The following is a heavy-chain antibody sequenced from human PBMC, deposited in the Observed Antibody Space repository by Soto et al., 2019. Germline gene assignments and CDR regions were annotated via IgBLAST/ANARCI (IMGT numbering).Heavy chain of an antibody. D-gene: IGHD3-9*01. J-gene: IGHJ6*02. CDR2: ISWNSGSI. CDR1: GFTCDDYA. Sequence: EVQLVESGGGLVQPGRSLRLSCAASGFTCDDYAMHWVRQAPGKGLEWVSGISWNSGSIGYADSVKGRFTISRDNAKNSLYLQMNSLRAEDTALYYCAKDGGYDIMTGYSNDYYYYGMDVWGQGTTVTVSS. V-gene: IGHV3-9*01. CDR3: AKDGGYDIMTGYSNDYYYYGMDV.